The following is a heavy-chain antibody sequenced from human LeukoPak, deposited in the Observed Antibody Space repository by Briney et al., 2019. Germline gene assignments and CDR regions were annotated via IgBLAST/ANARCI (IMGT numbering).Heavy chain of an antibody. Sequence: QPGRSLRLSCAASGFTFSSYGMHWVRQAPGKGLEWVSSISSTSSYIYYADSVKGRFTISRDNAQKSLYLQMNSLRAEDTAVYYCARVGYSSGWYFDYWGQGTLVTVSS. D-gene: IGHD6-19*01. CDR3: ARVGYSSGWYFDY. CDR1: GFTFSSYG. J-gene: IGHJ4*02. CDR2: ISSTSSYI. V-gene: IGHV3-21*01.